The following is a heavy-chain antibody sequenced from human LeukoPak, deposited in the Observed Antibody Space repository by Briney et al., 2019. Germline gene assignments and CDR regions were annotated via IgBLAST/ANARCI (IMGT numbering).Heavy chain of an antibody. CDR1: GYTFTGYY. Sequence: ASVKVSCTASGYTFTGYYMHWVRQAPGQGLEWMGWINPNTGDTNYAQKFQGRVTMTRDTSISTAYMELSRLTSDDTAVYYCARESSSSTWTFHYWGQGTLVTVSS. CDR2: INPNTGDT. V-gene: IGHV1-2*02. D-gene: IGHD6-13*01. CDR3: ARESSSSTWTFHY. J-gene: IGHJ4*02.